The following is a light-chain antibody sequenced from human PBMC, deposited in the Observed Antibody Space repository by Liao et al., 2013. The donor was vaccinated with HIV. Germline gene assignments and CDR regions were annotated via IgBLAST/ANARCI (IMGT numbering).Light chain of an antibody. CDR2: YDS. CDR3: QAWDSSTVV. J-gene: IGLJ2*01. V-gene: IGLV3-21*01. CDR1: NIGSKS. Sequence: SYELTQPPSVSVAPGKTARISCGGSNIGSKSVHWYQQKPGQAPVVVLYYDSDRPSGIPERFSGSNSGNTATLTISGTQAMDEADYYCQAWDSSTVVFGGGTKLTVL.